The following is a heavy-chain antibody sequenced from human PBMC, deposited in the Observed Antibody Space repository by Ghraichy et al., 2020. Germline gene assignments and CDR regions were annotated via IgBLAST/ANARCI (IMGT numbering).Heavy chain of an antibody. CDR2: IYYSGST. D-gene: IGHD5-18*01. J-gene: IGHJ4*02. CDR1: GGSISSSSYY. V-gene: IGHV4-39*01. Sequence: SETLSLTCTVSGGSISSSSYYWGWIRQPPGKGLEWIGSIYYSGSTYYNPSLKSRVTISVDTSKNQFSLKLSSVTAADTAVYYCARHGVPGYSYGYDSYFDYWGQGTLVTVSS. CDR3: ARHGVPGYSYGYDSYFDY.